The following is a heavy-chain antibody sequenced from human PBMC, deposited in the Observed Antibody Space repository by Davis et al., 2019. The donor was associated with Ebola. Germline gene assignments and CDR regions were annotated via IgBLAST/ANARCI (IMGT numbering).Heavy chain of an antibody. CDR1: GFTFTSSG. CDR3: AASARTVGKFDY. CDR2: IVVGSGNT. J-gene: IGHJ4*01. V-gene: IGHV1-58*02. D-gene: IGHD1-1*01. Sequence: SVKVSCKASGFTFTSSGMQWVRQARGQRLEWMGWIVVGSGNTNYAQKFQGRVTITRDMSTSTSYLDLSNLRSENTAVYYCAASARTVGKFDYWGQGTLVTVSS.